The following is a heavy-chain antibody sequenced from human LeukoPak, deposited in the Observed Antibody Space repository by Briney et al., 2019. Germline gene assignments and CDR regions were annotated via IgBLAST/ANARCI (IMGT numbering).Heavy chain of an antibody. CDR3: ARDGLKYGSGSYSRAFDI. D-gene: IGHD3-10*01. Sequence: SQTLSLTCTVSGGSISSGDYYWSWIRQPPGKGLDWYGYFYYSGSTYYNPSLKSRVTISVDTSKNQFSLKLSSVPAADTAVYYCARDGLKYGSGSYSRAFDIWGQGTMVTVSS. J-gene: IGHJ3*02. CDR1: GGSISSGDYY. CDR2: FYYSGST. V-gene: IGHV4-30-4*01.